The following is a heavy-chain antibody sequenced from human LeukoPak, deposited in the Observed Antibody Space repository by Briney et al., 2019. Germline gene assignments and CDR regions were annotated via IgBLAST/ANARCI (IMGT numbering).Heavy chain of an antibody. D-gene: IGHD3-3*01. CDR3: AKGGPGYDFWSGYQYYFDY. CDR1: GFTFDDYA. J-gene: IGHJ4*02. V-gene: IGHV3-9*01. Sequence: PGRSLRLSCAASGFTFDDYAMHWVRQAPGKGLEWVSGISWNSCSIGYADSVKGRFTISRDNAKNSLYLQMNSLRAEDTALYYCAKGGPGYDFWSGYQYYFDYWGQGTLVTVSS. CDR2: ISWNSCSI.